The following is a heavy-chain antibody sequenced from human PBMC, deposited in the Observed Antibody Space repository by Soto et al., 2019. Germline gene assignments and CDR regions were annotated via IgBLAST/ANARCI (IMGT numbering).Heavy chain of an antibody. Sequence: ASVKVSCKASGYTFTGYYMHWVRQAPGQGLEWMGWINANSGGTNYAQKFQGRVTMTRDTSINTAYMELSSLRHDDTAVYYCARDQRTRNGGMDVWGQGTTVTVSS. J-gene: IGHJ6*02. CDR2: INANSGGT. V-gene: IGHV1-2*02. CDR3: ARDQRTRNGGMDV. CDR1: GYTFTGYY. D-gene: IGHD2-8*01.